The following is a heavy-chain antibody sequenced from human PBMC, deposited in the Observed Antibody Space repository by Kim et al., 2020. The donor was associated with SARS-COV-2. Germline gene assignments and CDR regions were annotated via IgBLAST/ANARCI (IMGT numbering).Heavy chain of an antibody. CDR2: IWYDGSNK. V-gene: IGHV3-33*01. J-gene: IGHJ6*02. CDR1: GFTFSSYG. CDR3: ARDVNGMDV. Sequence: RSLCSACAASGFTFSSYGMHWVRQAPGKGLEWVAVIWYDGSNKYYADSVKGRFTISRDNSKNTLYLQMNSLRVEDTAVYYCARDVNGMDVLGQGTKVTV.